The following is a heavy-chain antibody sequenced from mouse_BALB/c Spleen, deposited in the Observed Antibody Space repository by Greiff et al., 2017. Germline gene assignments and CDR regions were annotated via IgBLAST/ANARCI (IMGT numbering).Heavy chain of an antibody. CDR1: GFTFSSYT. CDR3: ARHGRYGYEDY. J-gene: IGHJ2*01. Sequence: EVKLMESGGGLVQPGGSLKLSCAASGFTFSSYTMSWVRQTPEKRLEWVAYISNGGGSTYYPDTVKGRFTISRDNAKNTLYLQMSSLKSEDTAMYYCARHGRYGYEDYWGQGTTLTVSA. V-gene: IGHV5-12-2*01. D-gene: IGHD1-2*01. CDR2: ISNGGGST.